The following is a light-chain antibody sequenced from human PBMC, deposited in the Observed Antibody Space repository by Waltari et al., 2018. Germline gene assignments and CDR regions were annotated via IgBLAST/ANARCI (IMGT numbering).Light chain of an antibody. J-gene: IGLJ2*01. Sequence: QSVLTQPPSVSGAPGLRVTISCTGSSSNIGAGYHIHWYQQLPGTAPILLIYGNNNRPSGVPDRFSGSKSGTPASLAITGLQAEDEADYYCQSYDSSLSGSRVFGGGTKLTVL. CDR2: GNN. CDR1: SSNIGAGYH. V-gene: IGLV1-40*01. CDR3: QSYDSSLSGSRV.